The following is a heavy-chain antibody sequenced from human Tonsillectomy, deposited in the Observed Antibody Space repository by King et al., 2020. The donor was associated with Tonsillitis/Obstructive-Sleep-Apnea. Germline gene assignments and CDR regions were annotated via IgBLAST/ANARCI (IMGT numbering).Heavy chain of an antibody. CDR1: GGSVSSGSYY. Sequence: QLQESGPGLVKPSQTLSLTCTVSGGSVSSGSYYWSWVRQHPGRGLEWIGNIYDSGSTYYNPSLKSRVIISVDTPKNQFSLKLSSVTAADTAVYYCARDRDGMDGWGQGTTVTVSS. D-gene: IGHD5-24*01. CDR3: ARDRDGMDG. J-gene: IGHJ6*02. V-gene: IGHV4-31*03. CDR2: IYDSGST.